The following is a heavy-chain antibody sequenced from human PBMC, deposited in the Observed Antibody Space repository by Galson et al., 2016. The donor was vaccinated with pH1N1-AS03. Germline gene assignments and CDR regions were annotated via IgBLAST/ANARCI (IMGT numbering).Heavy chain of an antibody. Sequence: SLRLSCAASGFIFSSYEMNWVRQAPGKGLEWVSYISSSGNTIYYADSVKGRCTISRDNAQNSLYLQMNSLRDEDTAVYYCAIALSEQDDDILTGNDPWGQGTLVTVSS. CDR3: AIALSEQDDDILTGNDP. J-gene: IGHJ5*02. CDR2: ISSSGNTI. V-gene: IGHV3-48*03. CDR1: GFIFSSYE. D-gene: IGHD3-9*01.